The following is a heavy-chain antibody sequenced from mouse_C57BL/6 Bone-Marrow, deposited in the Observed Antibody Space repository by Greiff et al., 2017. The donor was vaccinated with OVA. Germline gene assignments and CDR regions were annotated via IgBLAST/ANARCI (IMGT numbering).Heavy chain of an antibody. J-gene: IGHJ3*01. Sequence: VQLQQSGPELVKPGASVKLSCKASGYTFTSYDINWVKQRPGQGLEWIGWIYPRDGSTTYNEKFKGKATLTVATSSSTAYMELHSLASEDSAVYFCARDTTVVPFAYWGQGTLVTVSA. D-gene: IGHD1-1*01. CDR2: IYPRDGST. CDR3: ARDTTVVPFAY. CDR1: GYTFTSYD. V-gene: IGHV1-85*01.